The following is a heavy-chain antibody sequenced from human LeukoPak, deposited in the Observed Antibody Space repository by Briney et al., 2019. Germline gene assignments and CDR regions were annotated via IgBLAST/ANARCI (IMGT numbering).Heavy chain of an antibody. Sequence: GESLKISCKGSGYSFTSYWIGWVRQMPGKGLEWIGIIYPGDSDTRYSPSFQGQVTVSADKSISTAYLQWSSLKASDTAMCYCASLYSGSYRDAFDIWGQGTMVTVSS. CDR1: GYSFTSYW. D-gene: IGHD1-26*01. CDR3: ASLYSGSYRDAFDI. CDR2: IYPGDSDT. J-gene: IGHJ3*02. V-gene: IGHV5-51*01.